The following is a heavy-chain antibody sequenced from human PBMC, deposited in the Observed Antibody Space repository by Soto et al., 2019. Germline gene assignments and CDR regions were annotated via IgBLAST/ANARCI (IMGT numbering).Heavy chain of an antibody. CDR1: GYTFTSYG. Sequence: ASVKVSCKASGYTFTSYGISWVRQAPGQGLEWMGWISAYNGNTNYAQKIQGRVTMTTDTSTSTAYMELSSLRSEDTAVYYCARSQHYDILGGGLFDYWGQGTLVTVSS. CDR3: ARSQHYDILGGGLFDY. CDR2: ISAYNGNT. J-gene: IGHJ4*02. D-gene: IGHD3-9*01. V-gene: IGHV1-18*01.